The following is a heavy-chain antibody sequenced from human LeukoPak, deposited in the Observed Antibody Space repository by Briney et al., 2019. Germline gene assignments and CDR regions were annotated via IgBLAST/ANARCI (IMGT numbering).Heavy chain of an antibody. CDR1: GYTFTSYY. J-gene: IGHJ6*02. D-gene: IGHD2-2*01. CDR3: ARVGDIVVVPAAEGYGMDV. Sequence: VASVKVSCKASGYTFTSYYMHWVRQAPGQGLEWMGIINPSGGSTSYAQKFQGRVTMTRDTSTSTVYMELSSLRSEDTAVYYCARVGDIVVVPAAEGYGMDVRGQGTTVTVSS. V-gene: IGHV1-46*01. CDR2: INPSGGST.